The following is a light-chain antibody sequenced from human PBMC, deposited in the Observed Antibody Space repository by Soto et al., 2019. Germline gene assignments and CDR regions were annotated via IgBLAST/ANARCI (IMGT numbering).Light chain of an antibody. Sequence: EVVLPQSPGTLSLSPGERATLSCRASQSVNSDLAWYHQKPGQAPSLLISDASHRATVIPDRFSGTGSGTDFTLTISRLEPGDFAVYYCQQYAVSPITFGQGTRLDIK. CDR3: QQYAVSPIT. CDR1: QSVNSD. J-gene: IGKJ5*01. V-gene: IGKV3-20*01. CDR2: DAS.